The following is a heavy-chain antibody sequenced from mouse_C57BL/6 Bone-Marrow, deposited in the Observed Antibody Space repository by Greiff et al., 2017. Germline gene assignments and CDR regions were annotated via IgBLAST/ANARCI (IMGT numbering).Heavy chain of an antibody. J-gene: IGHJ3*01. D-gene: IGHD3-1*01. CDR2: LYPGSGNT. Sequence: VKLQESGAELVRPGASVKLSCKASGYTFTDYYIHWVKQRPGQGLEWIARLYPGSGNTYYNEKFKGQATLTAEKSSSTAYMQLSSLTSGDSAVXFCAMTSSAWCAYWGQETLVTVSA. CDR3: AMTSSAWCAY. CDR1: GYTFTDYY. V-gene: IGHV1-76*01.